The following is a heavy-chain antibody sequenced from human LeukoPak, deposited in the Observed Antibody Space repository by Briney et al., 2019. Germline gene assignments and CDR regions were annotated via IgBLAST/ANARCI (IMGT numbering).Heavy chain of an antibody. CDR3: ARKSSSGWYGDAFDI. D-gene: IGHD6-19*01. CDR2: INHSGST. Sequence: SETLSLTCAVYGGSFNGYYWSWIRQPPGKGLEWIGEINHSGSTNYNPSLKSRVTISVDTSKNQFSLKLSSVTAADTAVYYCARKSSSGWYGDAFDIWGQGTMVTVSS. CDR1: GGSFNGYY. J-gene: IGHJ3*02. V-gene: IGHV4-34*01.